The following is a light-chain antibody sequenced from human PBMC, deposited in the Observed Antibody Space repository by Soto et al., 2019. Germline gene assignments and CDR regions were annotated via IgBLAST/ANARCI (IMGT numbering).Light chain of an antibody. J-gene: IGLJ2*01. Sequence: QSVLTQPPSASGSPGQSVTISCTGTSSDVGGYNYVSWYQQHPGKAPKLMIYEVSKRPSWVPDRFSGSKSGNTASLTVSGLQAEDEADYYCSSYAGSNNLGVFGGGTKVTVL. CDR2: EVS. V-gene: IGLV2-8*01. CDR3: SSYAGSNNLGV. CDR1: SSDVGGYNY.